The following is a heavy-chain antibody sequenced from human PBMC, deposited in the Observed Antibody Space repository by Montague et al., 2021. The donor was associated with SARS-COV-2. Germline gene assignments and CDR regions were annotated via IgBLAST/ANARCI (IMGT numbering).Heavy chain of an antibody. Sequence: TLSLTCTVSGSSISSGSYYWSWIRQPAGKGLEWIGRIYTSGTTDYSFSLKSRVTISVDTSKNQFSLKLTSVTAADMAVYYCARAHSGSWAHLDNWGQGSLVTVSS. V-gene: IGHV4-61*02. D-gene: IGHD5-12*01. CDR3: ARAHSGSWAHLDN. CDR1: GSSISSGSYY. J-gene: IGHJ4*02. CDR2: IYTSGTT.